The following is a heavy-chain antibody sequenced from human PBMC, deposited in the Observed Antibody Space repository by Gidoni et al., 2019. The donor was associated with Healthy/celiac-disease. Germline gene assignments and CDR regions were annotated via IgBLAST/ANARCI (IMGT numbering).Heavy chain of an antibody. V-gene: IGHV1-69*01. J-gene: IGHJ2*01. D-gene: IGHD5-18*01. CDR1: GGTFSSTA. CDR2: IIPIFGTA. Sequence: QVQLVQSGAEVKKPGSSVKVSCKASGGTFSSTAISWVRQAPGQGLEWMGGIIPIFGTANYAQKFQGRVTITADESTSTAYMELSSLRSEDTAVYYCARDTRDVDTAMDWYFDLWGRGTLVTVSS. CDR3: ARDTRDVDTAMDWYFDL.